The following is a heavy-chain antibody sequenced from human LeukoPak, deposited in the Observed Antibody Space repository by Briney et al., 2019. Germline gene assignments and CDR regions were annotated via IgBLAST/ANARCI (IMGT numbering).Heavy chain of an antibody. J-gene: IGHJ4*02. CDR2: INSGSTYT. D-gene: IGHD1-1*01. CDR3: ARSLTTLTYEGY. CDR1: GFTFSSYW. V-gene: IGHV3-21*01. Sequence: GGSLRLSCAASGFTFSSYWMNWVRQAPGKGLEWVSSINSGSTYTYYTESVKGRFTVSRDNAKNSLFLQMNSLRAEDTAIYYCARSLTTLTYEGYWGQGTLVTVSS.